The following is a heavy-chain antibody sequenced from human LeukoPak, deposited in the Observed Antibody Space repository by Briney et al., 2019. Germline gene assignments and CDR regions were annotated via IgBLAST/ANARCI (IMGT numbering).Heavy chain of an antibody. CDR3: AGLTTVSNYFDY. D-gene: IGHD4-11*01. V-gene: IGHV4-4*09. Sequence: PSETLSLTCTASGGSISSYYWSWIRQPPGKGLERIGYIYISGSTNYNPSLKSRVTISVDTSKNQFSLKLSSVTATDTAVYYCAGLTTVSNYFDYWGQGTLVTVSS. J-gene: IGHJ4*02. CDR2: IYISGST. CDR1: GGSISSYY.